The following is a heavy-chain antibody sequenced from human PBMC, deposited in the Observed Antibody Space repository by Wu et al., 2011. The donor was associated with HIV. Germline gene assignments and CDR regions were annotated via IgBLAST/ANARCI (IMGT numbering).Heavy chain of an antibody. V-gene: IGHV1-8*02. CDR2: MNPNSGNT. Sequence: QVQLVQSGAEVKKPGASVKVSCKTSGNTFGSYDFNWVRQASGQGLEWMGWMNPNSGNTGYAQRFQGRVSLTRNTSIGTAYMELHSLRSDDTAVYYCARSGEAAAHYYYYLNIWGEGTTVTVSS. CDR1: GNTFGSYD. J-gene: IGHJ6*03. CDR3: ARSGEAAAHYYYYLNI. D-gene: IGHD2-21*01.